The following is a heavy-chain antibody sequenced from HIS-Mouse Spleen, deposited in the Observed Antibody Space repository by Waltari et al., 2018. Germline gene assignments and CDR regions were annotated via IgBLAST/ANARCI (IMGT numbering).Heavy chain of an antibody. CDR1: GGSISPSSYY. V-gene: IGHV4-39*07. CDR2: IYYSGST. Sequence: QLQLQESGPGLVKPSETLSLTCTVSGGSISPSSYYWGWIRQPPGKGLEWIGSIYYSGSTYYNPSLKSRVTISVDTSKNQFSLKLSSVTAADTAVYYCAREIPYSSSWYDWYFDLWGRGTLVTVSS. J-gene: IGHJ2*01. CDR3: AREIPYSSSWYDWYFDL. D-gene: IGHD6-13*01.